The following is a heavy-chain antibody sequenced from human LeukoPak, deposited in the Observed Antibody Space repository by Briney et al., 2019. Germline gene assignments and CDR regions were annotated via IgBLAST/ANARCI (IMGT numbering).Heavy chain of an antibody. CDR1: GFTFSSYA. CDR3: ARVRGSGLSYYYMDV. D-gene: IGHD2-15*01. CDR2: ITSSSPTT. Sequence: GGSLRLSCAASGFTFSSYAMNWVRQAPGKGLEWVAYITSSSPTTFYADSVKGRFTISRDNAKNSLYLQMNRLRAEDTAVYYCARVRGSGLSYYYMDVWGKGTTVTVSS. J-gene: IGHJ6*03. V-gene: IGHV3-48*01.